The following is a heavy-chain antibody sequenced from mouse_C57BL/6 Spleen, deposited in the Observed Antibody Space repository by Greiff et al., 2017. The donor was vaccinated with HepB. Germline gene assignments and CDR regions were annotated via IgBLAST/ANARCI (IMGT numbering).Heavy chain of an antibody. V-gene: IGHV1-42*01. CDR3: ARGDYGTDFDY. Sequence: VQLKQSGPELVKPGASVKISCKASGYSFTGYYMNWVKQSPEKSLEWIGEINPSTGGTTYNQKFKAKATLTVDKSSSTAYMQLKSLTSEDSAVYYCARGDYGTDFDYWGQGTTRTVSS. CDR1: GYSFTGYY. J-gene: IGHJ2*01. D-gene: IGHD1-1*01. CDR2: INPSTGGT.